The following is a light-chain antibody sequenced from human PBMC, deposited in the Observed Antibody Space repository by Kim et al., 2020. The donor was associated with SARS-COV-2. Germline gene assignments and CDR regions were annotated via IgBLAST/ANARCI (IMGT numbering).Light chain of an antibody. J-gene: IGLJ1*01. Sequence: VSPGQTASITCSGHKLGDKYACWYQQKPDQSPVVVIYQDSKRPSGIPERFSGSNSGNTATLTISGTQAMDEADYYCQAWDSSTYVFGAGTKVTVL. CDR1: KLGDKY. CDR3: QAWDSSTYV. CDR2: QDS. V-gene: IGLV3-1*01.